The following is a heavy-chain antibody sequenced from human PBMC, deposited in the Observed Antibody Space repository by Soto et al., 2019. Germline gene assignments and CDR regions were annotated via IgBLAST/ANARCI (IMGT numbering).Heavy chain of an antibody. CDR3: ARARNVLMVYATEGASFDY. Sequence: QVQLVQSGAEVKKPGSSVKVSCKASGGTFSSYAISWVRQAPGQGLEWMGGTIPIFGTANYAQKFQGRVTITADESRSTACMELSSLRSEDTAVYYCARARNVLMVYATEGASFDYWRQGTLVTVSS. D-gene: IGHD2-8*01. V-gene: IGHV1-69*01. J-gene: IGHJ4*02. CDR2: TIPIFGTA. CDR1: GGTFSSYA.